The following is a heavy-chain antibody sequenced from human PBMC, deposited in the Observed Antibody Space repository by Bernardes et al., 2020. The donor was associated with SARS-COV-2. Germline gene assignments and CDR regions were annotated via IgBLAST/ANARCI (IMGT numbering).Heavy chain of an antibody. CDR1: GGSITSDTYY. V-gene: IGHV4-61*02. CDR3: ASDKWEQAASFRRVGFDY. J-gene: IGHJ4*02. D-gene: IGHD1-26*01. Sequence: SETLSLTCTVSGGSITSDTYYWSWIRQPAGKGLQWMGRINAGGGTSYSPSLQSRVTISIDTSKHQFSLRLSSVTAAESAVYYCASDKWEQAASFRRVGFDYWGQGTLVTVSS. CDR2: INAGGGT.